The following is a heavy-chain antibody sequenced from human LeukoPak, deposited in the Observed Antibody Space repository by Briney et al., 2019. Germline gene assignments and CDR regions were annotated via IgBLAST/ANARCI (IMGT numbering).Heavy chain of an antibody. V-gene: IGHV3-20*04. CDR2: INWNGGST. J-gene: IGHJ6*03. CDR1: GFTFDDYG. Sequence: PGGSLRLSCAASGFTFDDYGMSWVRQAPGKGLEWVSGINWNGGSTGYADSVKGRFTIPRDNAKNSLYLQMNSLRAEDTALYYCARYFLDAEKRYYYYYMDVWGKGTTVTVSS. D-gene: IGHD3-3*01. CDR3: ARYFLDAEKRYYYYYMDV.